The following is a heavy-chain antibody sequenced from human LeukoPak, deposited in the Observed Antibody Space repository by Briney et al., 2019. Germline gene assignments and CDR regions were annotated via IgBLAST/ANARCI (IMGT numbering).Heavy chain of an antibody. CDR3: ARDREDYYGSGGQTYFDY. J-gene: IGHJ4*02. D-gene: IGHD3-10*01. Sequence: SETLSLTCTVSGGSISSYYWSWIRQPPGKGLEWIGYIYYSGSTNYNPSLKSRVTVSVDTSKNQFSLKLSSVTAADTAVYYCARDREDYYGSGGQTYFDYWGQGTLVTVSS. CDR1: GGSISSYY. CDR2: IYYSGST. V-gene: IGHV4-59*01.